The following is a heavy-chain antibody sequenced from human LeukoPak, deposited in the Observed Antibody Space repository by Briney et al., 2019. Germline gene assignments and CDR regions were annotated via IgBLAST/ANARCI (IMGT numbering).Heavy chain of an antibody. Sequence: GGSLRLSCALSGFTFSAYGVHWVRQAPGKGLEWLAFIRYDGRIKNYADSVKGRFTISRDNSKNTLYLQMNSLTTEDTSLYYCVRNTAAAGDLRDPGGQGTLVIVSS. CDR2: IRYDGRIK. D-gene: IGHD6-13*01. J-gene: IGHJ5*02. CDR3: VRNTAAAGDLRDP. CDR1: GFTFSAYG. V-gene: IGHV3-30*02.